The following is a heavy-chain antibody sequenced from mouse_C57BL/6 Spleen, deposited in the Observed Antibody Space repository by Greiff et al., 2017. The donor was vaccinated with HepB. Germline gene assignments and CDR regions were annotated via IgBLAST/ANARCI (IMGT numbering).Heavy chain of an antibody. V-gene: IGHV1-15*01. CDR2: IDPETGGT. D-gene: IGHD2-13*01. CDR3: LVNAMDY. J-gene: IGHJ4*01. Sequence: VQLQQSGAELVRPGASVTLSCKASGYTFTDYEMHWVKQTPVHGLEWIGAIDPETGGTAYNQKFKGKAILTADQSSSTAYMELRSLTSEDAAVYYLLVNAMDYWGQGTSVTVSS. CDR1: GYTFTDYE.